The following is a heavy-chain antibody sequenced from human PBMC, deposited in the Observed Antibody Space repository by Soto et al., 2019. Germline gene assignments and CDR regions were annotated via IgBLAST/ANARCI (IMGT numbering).Heavy chain of an antibody. CDR1: GFTFSNYW. Sequence: EVHLVEAGGDSVQPGGSLRLSCVASGFTFSNYWMHWVRQAPGKGLEWVSRVNSDESSRAYADSVKGRFISSRDNDKNSLSLEMNSVRAEDTAVYYCARGIDFYFDLWGRGTLVTVSS. CDR3: ARGIDFYFDL. V-gene: IGHV3-74*01. CDR2: VNSDESSR. J-gene: IGHJ2*01.